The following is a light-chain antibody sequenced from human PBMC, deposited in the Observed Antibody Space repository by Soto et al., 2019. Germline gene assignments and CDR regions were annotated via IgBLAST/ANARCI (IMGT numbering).Light chain of an antibody. J-gene: IGKJ3*01. CDR3: QQYVSYSS. Sequence: ILMTQSPSTLSASVVDRVTITCRASQSVTRFLAWYQQKPGKAPKLLIYKASTLGGGVPSRFSGGGSGTDFTLTISSLQPDDSATYYCQQYVSYSSFGPGTKVDIK. CDR1: QSVTRF. V-gene: IGKV1-5*03. CDR2: KAS.